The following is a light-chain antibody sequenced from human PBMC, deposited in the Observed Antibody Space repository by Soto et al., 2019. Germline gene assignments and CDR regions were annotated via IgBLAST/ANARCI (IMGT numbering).Light chain of an antibody. Sequence: QSVLTQPASVSGSPGQSITISCTGTSSDVGGYKSVSWYQQHPDKAPKLLIYEVINRPSGVSNRFSGSKSGNTASLTISGLQAEDEADYYCSSYTTSSTVVFGGGTKLTVL. V-gene: IGLV2-14*01. J-gene: IGLJ2*01. CDR2: EVI. CDR1: SSDVGGYKS. CDR3: SSYTTSSTVV.